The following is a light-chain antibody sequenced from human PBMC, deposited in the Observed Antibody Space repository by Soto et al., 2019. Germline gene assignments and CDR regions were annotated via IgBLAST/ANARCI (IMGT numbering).Light chain of an antibody. V-gene: IGKV3-15*01. J-gene: IGKJ4*02. CDR2: RAS. Sequence: EVVMTQSPAALSVSPGERATLSCRASQSVSTDLAWYQQKPGQAPRLLIYRASARATGVPTRISGSGSGTEFTLTISSLQPDDFAAYYCQQYNSYSEAFGGGTKVDIK. CDR3: QQYNSYSEA. CDR1: QSVSTD.